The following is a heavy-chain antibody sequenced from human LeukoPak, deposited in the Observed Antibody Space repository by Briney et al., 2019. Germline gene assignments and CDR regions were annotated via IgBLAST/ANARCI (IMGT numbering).Heavy chain of an antibody. Sequence: ASVKVSCKASGYTFTSYGISWVRQAPGQGPEWMGWISAYNGNTNYAQKLQGRVTMTTDTSTSTAYMELRSLRSDDTAVYYCAREPTPLYDFWSGYKRDGFDYWGQGTLVTVSS. CDR3: AREPTPLYDFWSGYKRDGFDY. CDR2: ISAYNGNT. CDR1: GYTFTSYG. J-gene: IGHJ4*02. D-gene: IGHD3-3*01. V-gene: IGHV1-18*01.